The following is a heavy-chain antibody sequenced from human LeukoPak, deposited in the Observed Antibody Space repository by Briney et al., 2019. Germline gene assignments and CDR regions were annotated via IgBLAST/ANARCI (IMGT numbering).Heavy chain of an antibody. D-gene: IGHD6-6*01. CDR2: INHSGDT. CDR3: ARRSHYSRSSGNNC. Sequence: SETLSLTCAVYGGSFSGYYWSWIRQPPGKGLEWIGEINHSGDTSYNPSAKSRVTISVDTSKNQFSLKLTSVTAADTAEYFCARRSHYSRSSGNNCWGQGTLVTVSS. CDR1: GGSFSGYY. J-gene: IGHJ4*02. V-gene: IGHV4-34*01.